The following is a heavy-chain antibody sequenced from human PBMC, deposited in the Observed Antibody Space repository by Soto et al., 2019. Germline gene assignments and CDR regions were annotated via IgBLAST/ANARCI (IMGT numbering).Heavy chain of an antibody. V-gene: IGHV4-31*03. CDR1: GGSISSGGYY. D-gene: IGHD3-9*01. CDR3: GRLEGLATISYYFDY. Sequence: SETLSLTCTVSGGSISSGGYYWSWIRQHPGKGLEWIGYIYYSGSTYYNPSLKSRVTISVDTSKNQFSLKLMSLSAAVTAVYYCGRLEGLATISYYFDYWGQGALVTVSS. J-gene: IGHJ4*02. CDR2: IYYSGST.